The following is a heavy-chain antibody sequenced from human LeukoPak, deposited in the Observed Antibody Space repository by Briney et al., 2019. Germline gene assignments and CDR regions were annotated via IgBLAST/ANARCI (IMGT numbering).Heavy chain of an antibody. J-gene: IGHJ5*02. CDR3: AKMTTVTISYYNWFDP. D-gene: IGHD4-17*01. CDR1: GGSISSYY. CDR2: IYYSGST. Sequence: SETLSLTCTVSGGSISSYYWSWIRQPPGKGLEWIGYIYYSGSTNYNPSLKSRVTISVDTSKNQFSLKLSSVTAADTAVYYWAKMTTVTISYYNWFDPWGQGTLVTVSS. V-gene: IGHV4-59*01.